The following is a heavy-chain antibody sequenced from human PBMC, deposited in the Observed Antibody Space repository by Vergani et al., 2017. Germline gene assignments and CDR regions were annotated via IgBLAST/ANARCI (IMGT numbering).Heavy chain of an antibody. CDR1: GGSFSGYY. V-gene: IGHV4-34*01. J-gene: IGHJ4*02. CDR3: ARSYDYGDLGADY. CDR2: INHSGST. D-gene: IGHD4-17*01. Sequence: QVQLQQWGAGLLKPSETLSLTCAVYGGSFSGYYWSWIRQPPGKGLEWIGEINHSGSTNYNPSLKSRVTISVDASKNQFSLKLSSVTAADTAVYYCARSYDYGDLGADYWGQGTLVTVSS.